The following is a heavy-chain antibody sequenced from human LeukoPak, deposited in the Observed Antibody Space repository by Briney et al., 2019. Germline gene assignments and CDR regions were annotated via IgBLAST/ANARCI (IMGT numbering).Heavy chain of an antibody. CDR2: IYSSGST. CDR1: GGSVSSYY. CDR3: ARDCFSSTCYDY. Sequence: SETLSLTCTVSGGSVSSYYWSWIRQSAGKGLEWIGRIYSSGSTNYNSSLKSRVTLSVDTSKNQFSLKLRSVNAADTAVYYCARDCFSSTCYDYWGQGTLVTVSS. V-gene: IGHV4-4*07. J-gene: IGHJ4*02. D-gene: IGHD2-2*01.